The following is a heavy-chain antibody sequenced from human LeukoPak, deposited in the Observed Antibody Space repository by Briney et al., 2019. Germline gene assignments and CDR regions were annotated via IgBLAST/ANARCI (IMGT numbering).Heavy chain of an antibody. V-gene: IGHV4-4*07. CDR2: IYTSGST. J-gene: IGHJ5*02. CDR1: GGSISSYY. D-gene: IGHD3-16*01. Sequence: SETLSLTCTVSGGSISSYYWSWIRQPAGKGLEWIGRIYTSGSTNYNASLKSRVTISLDTSKKQFSLKLRSVTAADTAVYYCARGGITSLLNWFDPWGQGILVTVSS. CDR3: ARGGITSLLNWFDP.